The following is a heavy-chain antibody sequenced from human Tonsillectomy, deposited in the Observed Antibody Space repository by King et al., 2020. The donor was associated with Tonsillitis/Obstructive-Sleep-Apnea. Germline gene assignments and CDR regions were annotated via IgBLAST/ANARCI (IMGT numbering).Heavy chain of an antibody. CDR2: IYSGGTT. D-gene: IGHD6-19*01. CDR1: GFTVNTNY. Sequence: EVQLVESGGGLIQPGGSLRLSCAASGFTVNTNYMSWVRQAPGKGLEWVSVIYSGGTTYYADSVKGRSTIPRDNSKNTLYLQMNSLRAEDTAVYYCARVLAVAANFDYWGQGTLVTVSS. V-gene: IGHV3-53*01. J-gene: IGHJ4*02. CDR3: ARVLAVAANFDY.